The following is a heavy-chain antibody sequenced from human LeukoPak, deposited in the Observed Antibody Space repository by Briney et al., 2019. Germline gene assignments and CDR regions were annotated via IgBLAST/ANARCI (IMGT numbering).Heavy chain of an antibody. J-gene: IGHJ3*02. D-gene: IGHD2-15*01. CDR3: AKSMGYYDAFDI. CDR1: GFTFSSYG. CDR2: ISYDGSNK. Sequence: GGSLRLSCAASGFTFSSYGMHWVRQAPGKGLEWVAVISYDGSNKYYADSVKGRFTTSRDNSKNTLYLQMNSLRAEDTAVYYCAKSMGYYDAFDIWGQGTMVTVSS. V-gene: IGHV3-30*18.